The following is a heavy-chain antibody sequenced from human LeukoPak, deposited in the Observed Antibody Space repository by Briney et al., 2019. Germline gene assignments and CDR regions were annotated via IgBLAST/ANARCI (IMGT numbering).Heavy chain of an antibody. D-gene: IGHD6-19*01. CDR2: IYSGGST. V-gene: IGHV3-66*01. CDR3: ARDSTYRSGWSHLDY. CDR1: GFTVSSNY. Sequence: GGSLRLSCAASGFTVSSNYMTWVRQAPGKGLEWVSVIYSGGSTYYADSVKGRFTISRDNSKNTLYLQMNSLRAEATAVYYCARDSTYRSGWSHLDYWGQGTLVTVSS. J-gene: IGHJ4*02.